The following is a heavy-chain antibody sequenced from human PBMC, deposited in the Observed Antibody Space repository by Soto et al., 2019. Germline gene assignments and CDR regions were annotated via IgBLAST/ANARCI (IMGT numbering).Heavy chain of an antibody. CDR2: IRGSGDST. V-gene: IGHV3-23*01. Sequence: EVRLLESGGGLVEPGGSLRLSCTGSGFNFETYGMTWVRQAPGKGLEWVSGIRGSGDSTYFADSVKGRFTISRDNAKKTVYLQLSSLRAEDTATYYCAKDPYVGWYCSGGTCPIASWGQGTLVIVSS. D-gene: IGHD2-15*01. CDR1: GFNFETYG. CDR3: AKDPYVGWYCSGGTCPIAS. J-gene: IGHJ5*02.